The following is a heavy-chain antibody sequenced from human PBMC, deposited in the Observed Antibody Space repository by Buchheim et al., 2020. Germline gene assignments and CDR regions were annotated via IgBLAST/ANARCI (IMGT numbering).Heavy chain of an antibody. J-gene: IGHJ4*02. V-gene: IGHV3-30*01. CDR1: GFSFENYA. CDR2: ISYDGSSK. CDR3: AKGLGGGREFDYIWGTYRFYVY. D-gene: IGHD3-16*02. Sequence: QVQLVEAGGGVVQPGRSLRLSCIASGFSFENYAMHWVRQAPGKGLEWVAVISYDGSSKFYADSVRGRSTISRDNANNTLYLQVNSLRPEDTAVYYCAKGLGGGREFDYIWGTYRFYVYWGQGAL.